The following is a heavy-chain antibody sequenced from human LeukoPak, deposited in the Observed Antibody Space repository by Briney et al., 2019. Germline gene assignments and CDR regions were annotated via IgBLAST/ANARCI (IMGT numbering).Heavy chain of an antibody. V-gene: IGHV3-66*04. CDR1: GFTVSSNY. D-gene: IGHD1-26*01. CDR3: ARPSLNTGSYFDY. J-gene: IGHJ4*02. Sequence: PGGSLRLSCAASGFTVSSNYMTWVRQAPGKGLEWVSVMYTLGNTYYADSVRGRFTISRDNSKNTLYLQMNSLRAEDTAVYYCARPSLNTGSYFDYWGQGILVSVSS. CDR2: MYTLGNT.